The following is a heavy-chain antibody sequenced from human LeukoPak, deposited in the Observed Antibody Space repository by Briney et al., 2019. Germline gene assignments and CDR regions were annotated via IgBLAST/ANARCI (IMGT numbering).Heavy chain of an antibody. Sequence: GGSLRLSCAASGFSFSDNYMSWIRQAPGKGLEWVSYISSSSSTIYYADSVKGRFTISRDNAKNSLYLQMNSLRAEDTAVYYCAREEGFDYWGQGTLVTVSS. J-gene: IGHJ4*02. CDR2: ISSSSSTI. V-gene: IGHV3-11*04. CDR1: GFSFSDNY. CDR3: AREEGFDY.